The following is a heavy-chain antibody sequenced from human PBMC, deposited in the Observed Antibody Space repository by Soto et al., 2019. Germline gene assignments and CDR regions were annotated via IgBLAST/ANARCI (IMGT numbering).Heavy chain of an antibody. CDR3: ARRGGGTGYYYDMDV. CDR2: IYPGDSDT. CDR1: GYNFTSYW. D-gene: IGHD3-10*01. V-gene: IGHV5-51*01. J-gene: IGHJ6*02. Sequence: GESLKISCKGSGYNFTSYWIGWVRQMPGKGLEWMGIIYPGDSDTRYSPSFQGQVTISADKSISTAYLQWSSLKASDTAMYYCARRGGGTGYYYDMDVWGQGTTVTVSS.